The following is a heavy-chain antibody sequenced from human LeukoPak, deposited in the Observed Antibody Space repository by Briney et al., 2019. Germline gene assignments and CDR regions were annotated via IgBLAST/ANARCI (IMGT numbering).Heavy chain of an antibody. V-gene: IGHV3-9*01. CDR1: GFTFDDYA. J-gene: IGHJ3*02. Sequence: GGSLRLSCAASGFTFDDYAMHWVRQAPGKGLEWVSGISWNSGSIGYADSVKGRFTISRDNAKNSLYLQMNSLRAEDTALYYCAKLDAFDIWGQGTMVTVSS. CDR2: ISWNSGSI. CDR3: AKLDAFDI.